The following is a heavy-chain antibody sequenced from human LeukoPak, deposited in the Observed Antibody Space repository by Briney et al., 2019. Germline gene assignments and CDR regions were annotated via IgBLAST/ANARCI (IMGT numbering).Heavy chain of an antibody. D-gene: IGHD6-19*01. CDR1: GAPISSDY. CDR2: IHFRGNT. CDR3: ARLRNSGWFYFDY. J-gene: IGHJ4*02. Sequence: PSETLSLTCTVSGAPISSDYWSWVRQPPGKGLQWIGYIHFRGNTNYNPSLESRVTTAVDTSKNQFSLKLTSVTAADTAVYYCARLRNSGWFYFDYWGQGILVTVSS. V-gene: IGHV4-59*08.